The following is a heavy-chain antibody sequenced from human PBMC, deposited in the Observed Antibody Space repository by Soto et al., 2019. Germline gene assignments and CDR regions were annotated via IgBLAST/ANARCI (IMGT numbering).Heavy chain of an antibody. CDR2: IYYTGTT. V-gene: IGHV4-31*03. D-gene: IGHD4-17*01. J-gene: IGHJ5*02. Sequence: TLSLTCTVSSGSISSGDYYWNWIRQHPGKGLEWIGYIYYTGTTYYNPSLESRVTISVDRSKNQFSLKLTSVTAADTAVFYCARQDHDYGDKRGVGWFDPWGQGTLVTVSS. CDR3: ARQDHDYGDKRGVGWFDP. CDR1: SGSISSGDYY.